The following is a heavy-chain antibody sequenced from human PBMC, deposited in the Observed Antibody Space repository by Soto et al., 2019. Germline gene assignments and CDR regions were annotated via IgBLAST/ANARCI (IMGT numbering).Heavy chain of an antibody. V-gene: IGHV1-3*01. Sequence: QVQLVQSGAEVKKPGASVKVSCKASGYTFSNYATHWVRQAPGQRLEWMGWINAGNGKTKYSQNFQGRVTITRDTSASTAYMELSSLRSEDTAVDYCANYGDYYYSGMDVWGQGTTVTVSS. CDR1: GYTFSNYA. CDR3: ANYGDYYYSGMDV. CDR2: INAGNGKT. J-gene: IGHJ6*02. D-gene: IGHD4-17*01.